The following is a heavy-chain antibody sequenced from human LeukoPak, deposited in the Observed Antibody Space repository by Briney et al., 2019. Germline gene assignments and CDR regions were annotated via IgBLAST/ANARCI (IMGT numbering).Heavy chain of an antibody. J-gene: IGHJ4*02. CDR2: INHSGST. Sequence: SETLSLTCAVYGGSFSGYYWSWIRQPPGKGLEWIGEINHSGSTNYNPSLKSRVTISVDTSKNQFSLKLSSVTAADTAVHYCARDTTGSWGQGTLVTVSS. V-gene: IGHV4-34*01. CDR3: ARDTTGS. D-gene: IGHD1-14*01. CDR1: GGSFSGYY.